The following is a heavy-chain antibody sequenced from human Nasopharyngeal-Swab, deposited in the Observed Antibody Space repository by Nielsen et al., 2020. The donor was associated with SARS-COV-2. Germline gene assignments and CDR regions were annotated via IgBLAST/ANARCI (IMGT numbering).Heavy chain of an antibody. CDR2: IKQDGSEK. Sequence: GESLKISCAASGFTFSSYWMSWVRQAPGKGLEWVANIKQDGSEKYYVDSVKGRFTISRDNAKNTLYLQMNSLRAEDTAVYYCARPTSGNYYNGLDYWGQGTLVTVSS. D-gene: IGHD3-10*01. CDR3: ARPTSGNYYNGLDY. CDR1: GFTFSSYW. V-gene: IGHV3-7*01. J-gene: IGHJ4*02.